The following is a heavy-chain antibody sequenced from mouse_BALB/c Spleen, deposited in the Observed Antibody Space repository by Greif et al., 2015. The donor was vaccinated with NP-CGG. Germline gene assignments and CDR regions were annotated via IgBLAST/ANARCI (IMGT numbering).Heavy chain of an antibody. CDR3: ARDPLYYRSSWFAY. D-gene: IGHD2-14*01. V-gene: IGHV5-4*02. CDR1: GFTFSDYY. Sequence: EVKVVESGGGLVKPGGSLKLSCAASGFTFSDYYMYWVRQTPEKRLEWVATISDGGSYTYYPDSVKGRFTISRDNAKNNLYLQMSSLKSEDTAMYYCARDPLYYRSSWFAYWGQGTLVTVSA. J-gene: IGHJ3*01. CDR2: ISDGGSYT.